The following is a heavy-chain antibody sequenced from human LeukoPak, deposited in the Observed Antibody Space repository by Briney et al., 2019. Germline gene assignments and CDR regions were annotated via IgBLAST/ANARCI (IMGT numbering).Heavy chain of an antibody. CDR3: ARGSSSRDFWSGYYKAPTGYFDL. Sequence: SETLSLTCTVSGGSISSSSYYWGWIRQPPGKGLEWIGEINHSGSTNYNPSLKSRVTISVDTSKNQISLKLSSVTAADTAVYYCARGSSSRDFWSGYYKAPTGYFDLWGRGTLVTVSS. CDR2: INHSGST. D-gene: IGHD3-3*01. J-gene: IGHJ2*01. V-gene: IGHV4-39*07. CDR1: GGSISSSSYY.